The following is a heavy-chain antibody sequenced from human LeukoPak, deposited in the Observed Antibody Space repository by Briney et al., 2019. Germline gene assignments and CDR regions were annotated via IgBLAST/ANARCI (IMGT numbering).Heavy chain of an antibody. CDR1: GGTFSSYA. J-gene: IGHJ4*02. V-gene: IGHV1-18*01. CDR2: ISAYNGNT. CDR3: ARDGGYYYDSSGYYSLDY. D-gene: IGHD3-22*01. Sequence: GASVKVSCKASGGTFSSYAISWVRQAPGQGLEWMGWISAYNGNTNYAQKLQGRVTMTTDTSTSTAYMELRSLRSDDTAVYYCARDGGYYYDSSGYYSLDYWGQGTLVTVSS.